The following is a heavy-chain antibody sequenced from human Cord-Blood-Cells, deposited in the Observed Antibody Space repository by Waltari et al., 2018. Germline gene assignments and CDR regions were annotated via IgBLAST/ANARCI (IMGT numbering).Heavy chain of an antibody. J-gene: IGHJ4*02. Sequence: QVTLKEPGPVLMKPTETLTLTCTVSGFSLSNARMVVSWIRQPPGKALEWLAHIFSNDEKSYSTSLKSMLTISQDTSKSHVVLTMTNRDPVDTAIYYCARSTDWYSSSLCVDYWGQVTLVTVSA. CDR2: IFSNDEK. CDR1: GFSLSNARMV. CDR3: ARSTDWYSSSLCVDY. V-gene: IGHV2-26*01. D-gene: IGHD6-6*01.